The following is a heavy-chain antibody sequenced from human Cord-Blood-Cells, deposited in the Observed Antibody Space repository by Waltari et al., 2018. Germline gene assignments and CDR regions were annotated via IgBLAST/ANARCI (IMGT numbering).Heavy chain of an antibody. Sequence: QVQLQQWGAGLLKPSETLSLTCAVYGGSFSGYYWSWIRQPPGKGLEWIGEINHSGSINKNPSLKSRVTISVDTSKNQFSLRLSSVTAADTAVYYCARGRDSSGYYCDYWGQGTLVTVSS. D-gene: IGHD3-22*01. CDR1: GGSFSGYY. CDR3: ARGRDSSGYYCDY. V-gene: IGHV4-34*01. J-gene: IGHJ4*02. CDR2: INHSGSI.